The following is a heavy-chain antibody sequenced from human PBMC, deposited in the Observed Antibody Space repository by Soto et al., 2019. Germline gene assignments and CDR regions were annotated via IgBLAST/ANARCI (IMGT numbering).Heavy chain of an antibody. CDR3: ATWVDYGDFEGFDF. Sequence: ASVKVSCKTSGYSFTDYKLHWVRQTPGQGLEWMGWVDPNGGGSNSAQKFQGSVTMTWDTSITTAYLDLTRLTTNDTATYFCATWVDYGDFEGFDFWGQGTLVTVSS. CDR1: GYSFTDYK. J-gene: IGHJ4*02. D-gene: IGHD4-17*01. V-gene: IGHV1-2*04. CDR2: VDPNGGGS.